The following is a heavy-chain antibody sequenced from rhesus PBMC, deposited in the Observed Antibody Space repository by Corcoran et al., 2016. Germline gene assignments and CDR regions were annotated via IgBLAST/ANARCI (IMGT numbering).Heavy chain of an antibody. CDR2: IYGSGSST. J-gene: IGHJ4*01. D-gene: IGHD2-21*01. V-gene: IGHV4-169*01. CDR1: GGSIRSSY. Sequence: QLQLQESGPGLVKPSETLSVTCAVSGGSIRSSYWSWIRQSPGKGLEWIGYIYGSGSSTHYNPSLKSRVTLSVDTSKNQFSLELSSVTAADTAVYYCVRGRIPSPYYFDYWGQGVLVTVSS. CDR3: VRGRIPSPYYFDY.